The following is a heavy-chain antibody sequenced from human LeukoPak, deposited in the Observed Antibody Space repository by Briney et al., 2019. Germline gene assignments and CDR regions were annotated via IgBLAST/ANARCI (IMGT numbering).Heavy chain of an antibody. V-gene: IGHV3-33*01. Sequence: GRSLRLSCAASGFTFSHYGMHWVRQALGKGLEWVAFIRFDGSDTYYEESVKGRFTVSRDNSKDALDLQMNSLRAEDTAMYYCARSLSAGSGWYYFDYGGQGTLVTVSS. J-gene: IGHJ4*02. D-gene: IGHD6-19*01. CDR2: IRFDGSDT. CDR1: GFTFSHYG. CDR3: ARSLSAGSGWYYFDY.